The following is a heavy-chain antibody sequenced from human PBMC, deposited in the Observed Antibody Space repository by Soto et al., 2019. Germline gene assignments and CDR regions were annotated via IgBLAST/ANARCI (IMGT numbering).Heavy chain of an antibody. CDR3: AGRYCTNVICYTKSYYYMDV. J-gene: IGHJ6*03. CDR2: ITHSGGNT. V-gene: IGHV3-23*01. Sequence: GGSLRLSCAASGFTFSSYGMNWVRQAPGKGLEWVSSITHSGGNTYYADSVEGRFTISRDNSKDTLYLQMNSLRAEDTAVYYCAGRYCTNVICYTKSYYYMDVWGKGTTVTVSS. D-gene: IGHD2-8*01. CDR1: GFTFSSYG.